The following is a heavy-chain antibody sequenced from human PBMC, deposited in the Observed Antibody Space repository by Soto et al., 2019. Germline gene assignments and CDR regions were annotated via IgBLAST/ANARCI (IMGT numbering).Heavy chain of an antibody. CDR2: ISYDGSNK. Sequence: GWSLRLSCASSGFTFISYGMHWVRQAPGKGLEWVAVISYDGSNKYYADSVKGRFTISRDNSKNTLYLQMNSLRAEDTAVYYCAKGPYNWNYVLDYWGQGTLVTVSS. CDR3: AKGPYNWNYVLDY. J-gene: IGHJ4*02. V-gene: IGHV3-30*18. CDR1: GFTFISYG. D-gene: IGHD1-7*01.